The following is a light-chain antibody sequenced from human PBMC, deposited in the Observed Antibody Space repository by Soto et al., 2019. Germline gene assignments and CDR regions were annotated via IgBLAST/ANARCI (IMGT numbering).Light chain of an antibody. CDR1: QGISSY. J-gene: IGKJ4*01. Sequence: IQFTQSPSSLSAYVGHRVNITSRSSQGISSYLAWYQQKPGKAPKLLIYAASTLQSGVPSRFSGSGSGTDFTLTISSLQTEDFATYYCKQLNSYPLTFGGGTKVDIK. V-gene: IGKV1-9*01. CDR2: AAS. CDR3: KQLNSYPLT.